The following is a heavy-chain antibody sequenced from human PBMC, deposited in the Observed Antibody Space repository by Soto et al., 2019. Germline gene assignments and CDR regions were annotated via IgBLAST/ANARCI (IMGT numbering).Heavy chain of an antibody. V-gene: IGHV3-7*01. CDR1: GFTFSNCW. CDR3: GRGGRGDTNYYYLDV. Sequence: EVELVESGGGLVQPGGSLRLSCAASGFTFSNCWMSWVRQAPGTGLEWVANIKQDGSEKYYVDSVKGRFTISRDNTKNSLYLQMNSLRVEDTAIYYCGRGGRGDTNYYYLDVRGKGTTVAVSS. J-gene: IGHJ6*03. D-gene: IGHD4-17*01. CDR2: IKQDGSEK.